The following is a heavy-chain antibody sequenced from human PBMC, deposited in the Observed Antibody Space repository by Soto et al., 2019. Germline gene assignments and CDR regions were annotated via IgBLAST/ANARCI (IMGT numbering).Heavy chain of an antibody. CDR2: IYGSGST. J-gene: IGHJ5*02. D-gene: IGHD2-2*02. Sequence: QVQLQESGPGLVKPSETLSLTCTVSGGSVSSGTYYWSWIRQPPGKGLEWIGYIYGSGSTNYNPSIKSRVTISVDTSKNPFSLKLSSVTAADTAVYYCARGIVVVPAAIRVSWFDPWGQGTLVTVSS. CDR1: GGSVSSGTYY. V-gene: IGHV4-61*01. CDR3: ARGIVVVPAAIRVSWFDP.